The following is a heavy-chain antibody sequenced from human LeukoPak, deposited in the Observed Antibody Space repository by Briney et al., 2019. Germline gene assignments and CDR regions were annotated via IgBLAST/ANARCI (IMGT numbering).Heavy chain of an antibody. CDR1: GFDFSAFG. V-gene: IGHV3-30*18. CDR2: ISYDGSQK. Sequence: GRSLRLSCAASGFDFSAFGMNWVRQAPGKGLEWVAVISYDGSQKYYADSVKGRFTISRDNSKNTLYLQMNSLRAEDTAVFYCAKDRYSSSGATFDYWGQGTLVTVSS. CDR3: AKDRYSSSGATFDY. D-gene: IGHD3-10*01. J-gene: IGHJ4*02.